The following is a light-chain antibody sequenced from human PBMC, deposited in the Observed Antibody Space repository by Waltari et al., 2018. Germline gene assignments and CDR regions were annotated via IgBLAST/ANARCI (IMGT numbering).Light chain of an antibody. CDR3: NQYTSSDTPYV. CDR1: SSDVGGNNF. Sequence: QSALAQPDSVSGSPGQSITISCTETSSDVGGNNFVSWYQQHTGKAPKLIIFDVSHRRSSVSHCFSASMSDNKASLTISGLQSEDVADYYCNQYTSSDTPYVFGTGTKVIVL. J-gene: IGLJ1*01. V-gene: IGLV2-14*03. CDR2: DVS.